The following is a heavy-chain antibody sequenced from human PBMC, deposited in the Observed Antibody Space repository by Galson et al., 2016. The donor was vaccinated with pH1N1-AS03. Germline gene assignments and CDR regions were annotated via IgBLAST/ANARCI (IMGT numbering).Heavy chain of an antibody. CDR1: GFTFNDYA. CDR3: TRAPPGGSSWIGGHFDH. V-gene: IGHV3-9*01. J-gene: IGHJ4*02. D-gene: IGHD6-13*01. Sequence: SLRLSCAASGFTFNDYAMHWVRQAPGKGLEWVSGISWNSEMIGYADSVRGRFNISRDNAKNSLYLEMSSLRREDTAIYFCTRAPPGGSSWIGGHFDHWGQGILVTVS. CDR2: ISWNSEMI.